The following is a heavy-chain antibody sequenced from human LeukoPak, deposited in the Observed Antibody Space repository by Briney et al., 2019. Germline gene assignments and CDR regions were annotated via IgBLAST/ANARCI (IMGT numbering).Heavy chain of an antibody. J-gene: IGHJ2*01. CDR2: IKTKIDGGTT. CDR1: GFTFSNAW. Sequence: GGSLRLSCAASGFTFSNAWMDWVRQAPGKGLGWVGRIKTKIDGGTTDYAAPVKGRFTISRDDSKNTLYLQMNSLKTEDTAVYYCTTVGYSSGWYLWYFDLWGRGTLVTVSS. V-gene: IGHV3-15*01. CDR3: TTVGYSSGWYLWYFDL. D-gene: IGHD6-19*01.